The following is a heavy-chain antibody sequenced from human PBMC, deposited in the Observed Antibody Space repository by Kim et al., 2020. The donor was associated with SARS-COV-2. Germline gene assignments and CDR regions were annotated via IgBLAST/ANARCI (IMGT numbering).Heavy chain of an antibody. Sequence: GGSLRLSCAASGFTFSSYWMYWVRQAPGKGLVWVSRMKTDDSSTNYADSVKGRFTISRDNAKSTLYLQMNSLRAEDTAVYYCARGGGSGTYYKGFDNWGQGTLVTVSS. V-gene: IGHV3-74*01. CDR3: ARGGGSGTYYKGFDN. CDR2: MKTDDSST. D-gene: IGHD3-10*01. CDR1: GFTFSSYW. J-gene: IGHJ4*02.